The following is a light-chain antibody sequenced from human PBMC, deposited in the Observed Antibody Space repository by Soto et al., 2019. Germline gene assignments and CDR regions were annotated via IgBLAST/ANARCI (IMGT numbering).Light chain of an antibody. CDR2: EVR. Sequence: QSALTQPPSVSGSPGQSVTISCSGTSSDVGSYNRVSWYQQSPGTAPKLMIYEVRSRPSGVPDRFSGSKSGNTASLTISGLQAEDEADYYCSSYTTSNTFLWVFGGGTKVTVL. V-gene: IGLV2-18*02. CDR1: SSDVGSYNR. J-gene: IGLJ3*02. CDR3: SSYTTSNTFLWV.